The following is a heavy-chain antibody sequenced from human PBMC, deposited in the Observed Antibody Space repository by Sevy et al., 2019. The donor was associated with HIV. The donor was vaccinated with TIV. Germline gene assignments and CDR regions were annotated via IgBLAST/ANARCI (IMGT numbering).Heavy chain of an antibody. D-gene: IGHD1-7*01. J-gene: IGHJ6*02. CDR1: GGSFSGYY. CDR2: INHSGST. Sequence: SETLSLTCAVYGGSFSGYYWSWIRQPPGKGLEWIGEINHSGSTNYNPSHKSRVTISVDTSKNQFSLKLSSVTAADTAVYYCARGTAGRITGTTPRFYYYGMDVWGQGTTVTVSS. CDR3: ARGTAGRITGTTPRFYYYGMDV. V-gene: IGHV4-34*01.